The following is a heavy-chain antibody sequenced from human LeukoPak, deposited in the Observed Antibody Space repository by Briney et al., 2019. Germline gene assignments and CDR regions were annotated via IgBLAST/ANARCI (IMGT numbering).Heavy chain of an antibody. J-gene: IGHJ3*02. D-gene: IGHD2-21*02. CDR2: ISSSSSYI. V-gene: IGHV3-21*01. CDR3: ARGTAAGGSDAFDI. Sequence: PGGSLRLSCAASGFTFSSYSMNWVRQAPGKGLEWVSSISSSSSYIYYADSVKGRFTISRDNAKNSLYLQMNSLRAEDTAVYYCARGTAAGGSDAFDIWGQGTMVTVSS. CDR1: GFTFSSYS.